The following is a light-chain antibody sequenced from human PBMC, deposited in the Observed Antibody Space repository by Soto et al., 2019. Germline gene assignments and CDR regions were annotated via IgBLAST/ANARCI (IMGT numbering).Light chain of an antibody. CDR1: SNDVGHSSF. V-gene: IGLV2-8*02. CDR3: NAQADNGKHV. CDR2: EVS. Sequence: QSARTQPPSASRSPGQSVTISCTGNSNDVGHSSFISWYQQHPGKGPKLIIYEVSKRPSGVPDRFSGSKSGNTASLSVSGLQDEDEPDYFCNAQADNGKHVFGTGTKVTVL. J-gene: IGLJ1*01.